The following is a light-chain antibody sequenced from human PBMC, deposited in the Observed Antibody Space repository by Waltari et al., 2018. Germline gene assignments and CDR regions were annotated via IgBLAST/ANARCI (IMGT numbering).Light chain of an antibody. J-gene: IGKJ1*01. V-gene: IGKV3-20*01. CDR2: GAS. CDR1: QSVSRF. CDR3: QKYDRLPAT. Sequence: EIVLTQSPAPLSLSPGETGTLSCRASQSVSRFLAWYQQKPGQAPRLLIYGASTRATGIPDRFSGSGSGTDFSLTISRLEPEDFAVYYCQKYDRLPATFGQGTKVEIK.